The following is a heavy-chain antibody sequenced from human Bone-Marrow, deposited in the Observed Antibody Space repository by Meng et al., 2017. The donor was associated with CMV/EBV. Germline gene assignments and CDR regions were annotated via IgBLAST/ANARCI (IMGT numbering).Heavy chain of an antibody. Sequence: SETLSLTCAVSGGSISSSNWWSWVRQPPGKGLEWIGEIYHSGSTNYNPSLKSRVTISVDKSKNQFSLKLSSVTAADTAVYYCARDRGSYYGYYYGMDVWGQGTTVTFYS. V-gene: IGHV4-4*02. D-gene: IGHD1-26*01. CDR3: ARDRGSYYGYYYGMDV. CDR1: GGSISSSNW. J-gene: IGHJ6*02. CDR2: IYHSGST.